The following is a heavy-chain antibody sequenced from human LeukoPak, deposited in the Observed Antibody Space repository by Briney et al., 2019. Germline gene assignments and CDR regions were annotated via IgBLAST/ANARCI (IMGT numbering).Heavy chain of an antibody. D-gene: IGHD3-10*01. J-gene: IGHJ4*02. V-gene: IGHV4-59*12. CDR2: IYYSGSI. CDR3: ARRSITMVRGANDY. Sequence: ASETLSLTCTVSGGSISSYYWSSIRQPPGKGLGWVAYIYYSGSINYNPSLKSRVTISVDTSKNQFSLKLSSVTAADTAVYYCARRSITMVRGANDYWGQGTLVTVSS. CDR1: GGSISSYY.